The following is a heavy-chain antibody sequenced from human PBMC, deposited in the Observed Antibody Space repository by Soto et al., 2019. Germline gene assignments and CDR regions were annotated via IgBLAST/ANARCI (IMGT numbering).Heavy chain of an antibody. CDR1: GGTLSGLS. CDR3: AQDLGAWFDL. J-gene: IGHJ5*02. Sequence: QVQLVQSGAEVKKPGSSVKVSCRASGGTLSGLSMNWMRQAPGQGLEWMGRIIPIYGTTSYPQKFQGRVTIIADKATSTVYMEMSRLTPDDTAVYYCAQDLGAWFDLWGQGTLVTVSS. D-gene: IGHD1-26*01. CDR2: IIPIYGTT. V-gene: IGHV1-69*06.